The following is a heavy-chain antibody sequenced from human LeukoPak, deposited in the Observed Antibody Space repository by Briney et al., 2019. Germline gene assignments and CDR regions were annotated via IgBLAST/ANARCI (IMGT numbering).Heavy chain of an antibody. CDR3: ARDRGSAVAGTGGVDY. J-gene: IGHJ4*02. V-gene: IGHV4-38-2*02. CDR1: GYSINSGYY. D-gene: IGHD6-19*01. Sequence: SEALSLPCTVSGYSINSGYYRGWVRQPPGKGLEWIGGIYHSGSTNYNPSLTSRVTISVDTSKNQFSLKLSSMTAADTAVYYCARDRGSAVAGTGGVDYWGQGTLVTVSS. CDR2: IYHSGST.